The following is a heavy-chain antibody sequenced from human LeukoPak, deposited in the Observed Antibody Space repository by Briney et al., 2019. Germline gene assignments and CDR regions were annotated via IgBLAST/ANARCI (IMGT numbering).Heavy chain of an antibody. Sequence: ASVKVSCKASGYTFTGYYMHWVRQAPGQGLEWMGWINPNSGGTNYAQKFQGRVTMTRDTSISTAYMELSRLRSDDTAVYYCARGYDYGDYVGDFDYWGQGTLVTVSS. CDR3: ARGYDYGDYVGDFDY. CDR2: INPNSGGT. D-gene: IGHD4-17*01. J-gene: IGHJ4*02. V-gene: IGHV1-2*02. CDR1: GYTFTGYY.